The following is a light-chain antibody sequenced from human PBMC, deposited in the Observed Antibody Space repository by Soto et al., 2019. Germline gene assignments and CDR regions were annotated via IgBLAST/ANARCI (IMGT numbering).Light chain of an antibody. Sequence: EIVMTQSPATLSVSPGETATLSCRASQSVSSNLAWYQQKPGQAPRLLIHGASTRATGIPARFSGSGSGTEFTLTISSLQSEDVAVYYCQQYYSTPFAFGGGTKVEIK. J-gene: IGKJ4*01. CDR1: QSVSSN. CDR3: QQYYSTPFA. V-gene: IGKV3-15*01. CDR2: GAS.